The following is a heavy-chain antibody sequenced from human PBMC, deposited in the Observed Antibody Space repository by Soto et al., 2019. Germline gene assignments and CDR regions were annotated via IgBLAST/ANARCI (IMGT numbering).Heavy chain of an antibody. Sequence: GGSLRLSCAASGFAFSDYWMSWVRQAPGKGLEWVANIKQDGSEEYYVDSVKGRFTISRDNAKNSLYLQMNSLRADDTAVYYCARAPTVTHGRFDSWGQGTLVTVSS. CDR3: ARAPTVTHGRFDS. CDR1: GFAFSDYW. V-gene: IGHV3-7*05. CDR2: IKQDGSEE. J-gene: IGHJ4*02. D-gene: IGHD4-17*01.